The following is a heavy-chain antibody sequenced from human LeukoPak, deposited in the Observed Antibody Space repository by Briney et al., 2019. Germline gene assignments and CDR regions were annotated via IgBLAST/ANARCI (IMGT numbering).Heavy chain of an antibody. V-gene: IGHV4-59*10. CDR1: GGSFSGYY. CDR2: IYTSGST. D-gene: IGHD2-2*01. J-gene: IGHJ3*02. Sequence: SETLSLTCAVYGGSFSGYYWSWIRQPAGKGLEWIGRIYTSGSTNYNPSLKSRVTIPVDTSKNQFSLKLSSVTAADTAVYYCARYCSSTSCLNAFDIWGQGTMVTVSS. CDR3: ARYCSSTSCLNAFDI.